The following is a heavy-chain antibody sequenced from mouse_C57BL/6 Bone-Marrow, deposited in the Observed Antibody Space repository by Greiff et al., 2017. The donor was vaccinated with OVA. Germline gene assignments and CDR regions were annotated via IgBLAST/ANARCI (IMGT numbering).Heavy chain of an antibody. Sequence: EVKLVESGGGLVQPKGSLKLSCAASGFSFNTYAMNWVRQAPGKGLEWVARIRSKSNNYATYYADSVKDRFTISRDDSESMLYLQMNNLKTEDTAMYYCVRHDVYWYCDVWGTGTTVTVSS. CDR2: IRSKSNNYAT. V-gene: IGHV10-1*01. CDR1: GFSFNTYA. CDR3: VRHDVYWYCDV. J-gene: IGHJ1*03. D-gene: IGHD2-3*01.